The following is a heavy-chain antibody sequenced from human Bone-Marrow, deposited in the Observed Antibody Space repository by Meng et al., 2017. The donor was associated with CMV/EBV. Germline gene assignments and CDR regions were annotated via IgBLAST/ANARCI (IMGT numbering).Heavy chain of an antibody. CDR1: GASVSSNNYY. V-gene: IGHV4-39*01. CDR3: AIPSIYAGGYYFDS. J-gene: IGHJ4*02. D-gene: IGHD2/OR15-2a*01. CDR2: IYHTGST. Sequence: SETLSLTCTVSGASVSSNNYYWGWIRQPPGKGLEWIGSIYHTGSTYYTPSLKSRVTISVDTSKKQFSLKLSSVSAADTAVYYCAIPSIYAGGYYFDSWGQGTLVTVSS.